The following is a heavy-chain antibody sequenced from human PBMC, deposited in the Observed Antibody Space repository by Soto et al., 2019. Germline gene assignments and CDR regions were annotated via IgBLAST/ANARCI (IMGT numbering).Heavy chain of an antibody. J-gene: IGHJ4*02. CDR2: VFYSGST. Sequence: SETLSLTCTVSGGSITNVCYNWIRQPPGKGLEWIGYVFYSGSTKYNPSLNGRVTISVDTSKNQFSLKLSSVTAADTAVYYCARDYERHYFDYWGQGTLVTVSS. CDR3: ARDYERHYFDY. CDR1: GGSITNVC. D-gene: IGHD5-12*01. V-gene: IGHV4-59*12.